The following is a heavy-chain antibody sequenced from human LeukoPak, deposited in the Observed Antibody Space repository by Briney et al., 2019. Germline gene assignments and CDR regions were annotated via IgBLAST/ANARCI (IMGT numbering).Heavy chain of an antibody. CDR2: ISANGHNT. CDR1: GFTFNKYA. CDR3: TLRTDH. V-gene: IGHV3-23*01. J-gene: IGHJ4*01. Sequence: PGGSLRLSCAASGFTFNKYAMTWVRQAPGKGLEWVSVISANGHNTYYVDSVKGRFTISRDNFKNMMYLQMDSLRVEDTAVYYCTLRTDHWGQGSLVSVSS.